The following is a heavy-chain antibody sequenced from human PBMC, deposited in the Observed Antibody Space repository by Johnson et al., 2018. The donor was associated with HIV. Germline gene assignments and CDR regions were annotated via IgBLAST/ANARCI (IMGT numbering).Heavy chain of an antibody. CDR2: ISSDGSNK. D-gene: IGHD5-12*01. CDR3: ARGYSGYDDAFDI. Sequence: QVQLVESGGGVVQPGRSLRLSCAASGFTFSSYWMSWVRQAPGKGLEWVAVISSDGSNKYYADSVKGRFTISRDNAKNSLYLQMNSLRAEDTAVYYCARGYSGYDDAFDIWGQGTMVTVSS. V-gene: IGHV3-30*03. J-gene: IGHJ3*02. CDR1: GFTFSSYW.